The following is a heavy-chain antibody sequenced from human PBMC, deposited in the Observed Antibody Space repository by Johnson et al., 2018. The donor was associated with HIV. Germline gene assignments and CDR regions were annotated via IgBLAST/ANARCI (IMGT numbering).Heavy chain of an antibody. V-gene: IGHV3-30*19. CDR3: AKDVRMSIAAAAAHAFDI. CDR2: ISYDGSNK. CDR1: GFTFSSYG. Sequence: VQLVESGGGVVQPGRSLRLSCAASGFTFSSYGSHWVRQAPGKGLEWGTVISYDGSNKYYADSVKGRFTISRDNSKNTLYLQMNSLRAEDTAVYYCAKDVRMSIAAAAAHAFDIWGQGTMVTVSS. D-gene: IGHD6-13*01. J-gene: IGHJ3*02.